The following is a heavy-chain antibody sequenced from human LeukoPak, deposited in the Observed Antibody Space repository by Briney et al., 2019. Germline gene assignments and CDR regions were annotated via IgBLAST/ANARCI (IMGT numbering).Heavy chain of an antibody. CDR2: ISGSGGAT. Sequence: PGGSLRLSCAASRFTFSSYAMSWVRQAPGKGLEWVSAISGSGGATYHADSVKGRFTISRDNSKNTLYLQMNSLRAEDTAVYYCAKDGSGSSYYYYYMDVWGKGTTVTVSS. J-gene: IGHJ6*03. CDR3: AKDGSGSSYYYYYMDV. D-gene: IGHD3-10*01. V-gene: IGHV3-23*01. CDR1: RFTFSSYA.